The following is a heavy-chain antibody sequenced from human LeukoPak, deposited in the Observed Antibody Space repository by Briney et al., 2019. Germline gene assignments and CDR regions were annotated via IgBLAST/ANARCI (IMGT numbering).Heavy chain of an antibody. CDR1: VYTFTSYG. CDR2: ISTYNGNT. V-gene: IGHV1-18*01. J-gene: IGHJ4*02. CDR3: ARGRGSTSRY. D-gene: IGHD5-12*01. Sequence: ASVTVSCKSSVYTFTSYGVTWVRQAPGQGLEWMGWISTYNGNTNYAQNLQDRVTMTADTSTSTAYMELRSLISDDTAVYYCARGRGSTSRYWGQGTLVTVSS.